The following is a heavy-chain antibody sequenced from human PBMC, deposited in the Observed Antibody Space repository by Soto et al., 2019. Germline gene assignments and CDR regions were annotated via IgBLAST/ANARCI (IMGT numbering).Heavy chain of an antibody. Sequence: PSETLSLTCTVSGGSISSSTYYWGWIRQPPGKGLEWIGSISYSGSTYYNPPLKSRVTISVDTSKNQFSLKLSSVTAADTAVYYCARAEQWPALGYYFDYWGQGTLVTVSS. CDR2: ISYSGST. D-gene: IGHD6-19*01. V-gene: IGHV4-39*01. J-gene: IGHJ4*02. CDR1: GGSISSSTYY. CDR3: ARAEQWPALGYYFDY.